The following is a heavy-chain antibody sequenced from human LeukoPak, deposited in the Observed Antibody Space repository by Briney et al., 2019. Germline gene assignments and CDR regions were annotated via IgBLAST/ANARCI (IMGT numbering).Heavy chain of an antibody. D-gene: IGHD1-26*01. CDR2: IKQDGSEK. Sequence: GGSLRLSCAASGFTFSNYWMTWVRQAPERGLEWVANIKQDGSEKYYVDSVKGRFTISRDNAKNSLYLQMNSLRAEDTAVYYCTRNSGSHPWGQGTLVTVSS. CDR1: GFTFSNYW. J-gene: IGHJ5*02. CDR3: TRNSGSHP. V-gene: IGHV3-7*01.